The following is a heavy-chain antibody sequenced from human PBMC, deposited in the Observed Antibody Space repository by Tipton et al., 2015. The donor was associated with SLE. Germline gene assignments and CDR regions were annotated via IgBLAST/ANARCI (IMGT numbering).Heavy chain of an antibody. D-gene: IGHD4-11*01. J-gene: IGHJ3*02. CDR3: ARDDLTVGAFDI. CDR2: IYYSGST. Sequence: LRLSCSVSGASIGSGSFYWSWIRQPPGKGLEWIGYIYYSGSTNYNPSLKSRVTISVDTSKNQFSLKLSSVTAADTAVYYCARDDLTVGAFDIWGQGTMVTVSS. CDR1: GASIGSGSFY. V-gene: IGHV4-61*01.